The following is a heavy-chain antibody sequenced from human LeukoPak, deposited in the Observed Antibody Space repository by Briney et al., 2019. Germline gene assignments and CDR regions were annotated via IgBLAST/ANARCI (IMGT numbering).Heavy chain of an antibody. Sequence: ASVKVSCKASGYTFTSYGISWVRQAPGQGLEWMGWISAYNGNTNYAQKLQGRVTMTTDTSTSTAYMELRSLRSDDTAVYYCARGTTQPIPLPYYGMDVWGQGTTVTVSS. CDR2: ISAYNGNT. J-gene: IGHJ6*02. V-gene: IGHV1-18*01. CDR1: GYTFTSYG. CDR3: ARGTTQPIPLPYYGMDV. D-gene: IGHD1-7*01.